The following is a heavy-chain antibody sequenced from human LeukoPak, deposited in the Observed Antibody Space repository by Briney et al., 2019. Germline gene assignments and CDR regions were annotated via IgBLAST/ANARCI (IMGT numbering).Heavy chain of an antibody. CDR1: GYTFTSYA. CDR3: ARALSDYYYGMDV. J-gene: IGHJ6*02. CDR2: INAGNGNT. D-gene: IGHD3-16*02. V-gene: IGHV1-3*01. Sequence: ASVKVSCKASGYTFTSYAMHWVRQAPGQRLEWMGWINAGNGNTKYSQKFQGRVTITADESTSTAYMELSSLRSEDTAVYYCARALSDYYYGMDVWGQGTTVTVSS.